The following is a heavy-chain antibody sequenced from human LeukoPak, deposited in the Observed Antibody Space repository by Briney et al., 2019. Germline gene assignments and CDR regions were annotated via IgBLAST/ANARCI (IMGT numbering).Heavy chain of an antibody. CDR3: AKDLQPQYCSTTSCYAWGY. Sequence: GGSLRLSCAASGFTFSSYAMSWVRQAPGKGLEWVSAISGSGGSTYYADSVKGRFTISRDNSKNTLYQQMNSLRAEDTAVYDCAKDLQPQYCSTTSCYAWGYWGQGTLVTVSS. V-gene: IGHV3-23*01. CDR1: GFTFSSYA. D-gene: IGHD2-2*01. J-gene: IGHJ4*02. CDR2: ISGSGGST.